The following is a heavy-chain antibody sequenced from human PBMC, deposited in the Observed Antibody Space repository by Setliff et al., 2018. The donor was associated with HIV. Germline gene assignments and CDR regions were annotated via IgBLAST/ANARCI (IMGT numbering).Heavy chain of an antibody. V-gene: IGHV1-18*03. CDR3: ARGQRDRHLRSDVPFDI. Sequence: GASVKVSCKASGYTFTTYGFNWVRQAPGQGLEWMGWIGASSDNTNYAQKFQGRVTLTTDTSTNTVYMELKSLRSDDMAVYFFARGQRDRHLRSDVPFDIWGQGTMVTVSS. J-gene: IGHJ3*02. D-gene: IGHD3-10*02. CDR1: GYTFTTYG. CDR2: IGASSDNT.